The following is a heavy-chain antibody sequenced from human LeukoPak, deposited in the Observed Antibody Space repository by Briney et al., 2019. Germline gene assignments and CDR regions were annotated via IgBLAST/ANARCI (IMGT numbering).Heavy chain of an antibody. CDR2: VYYSGST. D-gene: IGHD6-19*01. Sequence: SETLALTCTVSDGSISSYYWSWIRQPPGKGLEWIGYVYYSGSTNYNPSLKSRVTISVDTSKNQFSLKLSSVTAADTAVYYCAREEIEVRGGSSGPTDYWGQGTLVTVSS. V-gene: IGHV4-59*12. CDR1: DGSISSYY. J-gene: IGHJ4*02. CDR3: AREEIEVRGGSSGPTDY.